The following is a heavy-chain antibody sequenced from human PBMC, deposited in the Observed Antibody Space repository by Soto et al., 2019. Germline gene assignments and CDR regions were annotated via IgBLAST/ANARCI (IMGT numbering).Heavy chain of an antibody. D-gene: IGHD4-17*01. J-gene: IGHJ2*01. CDR2: TYDSGST. Sequence: QVQLQESGPGLVKPSETLSLTCTVSGGSISGGGYYWSWIRQPPGKGLEWIGYTYDSGSTYYNPSLKSRIRISIDTSKNQFSLRLTSVTAADTAVYYCAREIIPLTTDWYFDHWGRGTLVTVSS. V-gene: IGHV4-30-4*01. CDR1: GGSISGGGYY. CDR3: AREIIPLTTDWYFDH.